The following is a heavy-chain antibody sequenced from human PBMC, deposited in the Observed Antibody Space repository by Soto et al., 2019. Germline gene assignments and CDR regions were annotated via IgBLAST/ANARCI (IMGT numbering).Heavy chain of an antibody. CDR3: ARVSRRYCISTSCSYYFDY. V-gene: IGHV4-59*12. Sequence: ASETLSLTCTVSGDSISAYSWSWVRQPPGKGLEWIGNIHYNGNTKYNPSLKSRVTMSVDTSKNQFSLKLSSVTAADTAVYYCARVSRRYCISTSCSYYFDYWGQGTLVTVSS. CDR2: IHYNGNT. D-gene: IGHD2-2*01. J-gene: IGHJ4*02. CDR1: GDSISAYS.